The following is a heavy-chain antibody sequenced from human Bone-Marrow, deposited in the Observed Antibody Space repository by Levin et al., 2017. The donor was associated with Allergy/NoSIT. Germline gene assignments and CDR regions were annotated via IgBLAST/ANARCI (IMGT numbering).Heavy chain of an antibody. CDR2: ISPLFRTS. CDR3: ARDPYNWGYGEALDV. Sequence: SVKVSCKASGGTFSDYGISWVRQAPGQGLEWMGDISPLFRTSNYAQRFQGRVTITADKSTDTAYLELSSLRSEDTAVYYCARDPYNWGYGEALDVWGQGTMVTVSS. V-gene: IGHV1-69*06. J-gene: IGHJ3*01. CDR1: GGTFSDYG. D-gene: IGHD3-16*01.